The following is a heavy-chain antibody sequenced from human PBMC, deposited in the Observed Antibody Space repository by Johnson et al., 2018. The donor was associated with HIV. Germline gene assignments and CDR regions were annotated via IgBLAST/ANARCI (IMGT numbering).Heavy chain of an antibody. Sequence: MLLVESGGGVVQPGRSLRLSCAASGFTFSSYAMSWVRQAPGKGLEWVSAISGSGGSTYYADSVKDRFTISRDNSKNTLYLQMNSLRAEDTALYYCARAYSYGVFDIWGQGTMVTVSS. J-gene: IGHJ3*02. CDR1: GFTFSSYA. D-gene: IGHD5-18*01. V-gene: IGHV3-23*04. CDR2: ISGSGGST. CDR3: ARAYSYGVFDI.